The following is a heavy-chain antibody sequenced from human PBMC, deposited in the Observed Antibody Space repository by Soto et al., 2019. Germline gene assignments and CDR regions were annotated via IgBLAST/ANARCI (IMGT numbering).Heavy chain of an antibody. V-gene: IGHV3-53*01. J-gene: IGHJ4*02. Sequence: EVQLVESGGGLIQPGGSLRLSCAASGFTVSSNYMSWVRQAPGKGLEWVSVIYSGGSTYYADSVKGRFTISRDNSKNTLYLQMNSLRAEDTAVYYCARNGYCCGDGYIDYWGQGTLVTVSS. D-gene: IGHD2-21*02. CDR2: IYSGGST. CDR1: GFTVSSNY. CDR3: ARNGYCCGDGYIDY.